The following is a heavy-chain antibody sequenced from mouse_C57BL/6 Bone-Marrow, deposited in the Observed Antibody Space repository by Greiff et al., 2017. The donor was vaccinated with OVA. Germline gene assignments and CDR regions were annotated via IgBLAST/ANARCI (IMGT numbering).Heavy chain of an antibody. CDR1: GYTFTSYW. CDR3: ARSLYSNYVYFDV. D-gene: IGHD2-5*01. CDR2: IHPNSGST. J-gene: IGHJ1*03. Sequence: VQLQQPGAELVKPGASVKLSCKASGYTFTSYWMHWVKQRPGQGLEWIGMIHPNSGSTDYNEKFKSKATLTVDKSSSTAYMQLSSLTSEDSAVYYCARSLYSNYVYFDVWGTGTTVTVSS. V-gene: IGHV1-64*01.